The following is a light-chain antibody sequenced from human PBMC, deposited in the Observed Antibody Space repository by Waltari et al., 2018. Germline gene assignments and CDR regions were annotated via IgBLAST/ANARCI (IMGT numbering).Light chain of an antibody. V-gene: IGLV2-23*01. J-gene: IGLJ2*01. Sequence: QSALTQPASLSGSPGQSITIPCSGTQNDIGPHNLFSGFQQFPGQAPKLIVSEATKRPSGVSYRFSGSKSGNTASLTISGLQAEDEADYYCCSYAGGSRVIFGGGTKLTVL. CDR1: QNDIGPHNL. CDR3: CSYAGGSRVI. CDR2: EAT.